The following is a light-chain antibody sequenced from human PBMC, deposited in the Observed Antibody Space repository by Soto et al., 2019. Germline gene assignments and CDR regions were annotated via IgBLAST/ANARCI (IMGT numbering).Light chain of an antibody. V-gene: IGKV3-20*01. CDR3: QQHGSSPRT. CDR2: AAS. Sequence: EIVLTQSPGTLSLSPGETATLSCRASQSVSSNFLAWYQQKPGQAPRLLISAASNRATGIPDRFSGSGSGRDFTLTISRLEPEDFAVYYCQQHGSSPRTLGQGTKVDIK. J-gene: IGKJ1*01. CDR1: QSVSSNF.